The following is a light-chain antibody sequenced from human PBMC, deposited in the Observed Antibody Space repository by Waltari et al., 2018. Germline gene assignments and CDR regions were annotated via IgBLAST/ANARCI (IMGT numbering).Light chain of an antibody. CDR2: GRN. Sequence: SSELTQDPAVSVALGQTVRVTCQVDCLRNTYATWFQQKAGQAPLLVIYGRNNRPSGIPDRFSASTSGNTASLTITGAQAEDEADYYCYCRGSGGAHWVFGGGTK. V-gene: IGLV3-19*01. CDR1: CLRNTY. J-gene: IGLJ3*02. CDR3: YCRGSGGAHWV.